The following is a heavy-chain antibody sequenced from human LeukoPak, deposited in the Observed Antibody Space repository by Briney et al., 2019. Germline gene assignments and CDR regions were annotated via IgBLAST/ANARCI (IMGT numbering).Heavy chain of an antibody. J-gene: IGHJ4*02. Sequence: ASVKVSCKSSGYTFTDYYIHWVRQAPGQGLERVAWINTYSGGTDYAQKFQGRFTVSRDTSISTAYMELNSLRSDDTAVYYCARDRDHVYDFWGQGTLVTVSS. CDR2: INTYSGGT. V-gene: IGHV1-2*02. CDR1: GYTFTDYY. CDR3: ARDRDHVYDF. D-gene: IGHD5/OR15-5a*01.